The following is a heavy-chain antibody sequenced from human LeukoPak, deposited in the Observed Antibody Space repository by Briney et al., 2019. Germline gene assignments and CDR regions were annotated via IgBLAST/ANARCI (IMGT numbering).Heavy chain of an antibody. Sequence: SESPSLTSTVSLGATNISYCRCIWGPPGKGLEWSWYIYLRVSTNYNPSLTRRVTVSLDTSKNQFSLKVPSVTAADTAVYYCARSGVFSGYDAFDMWGQGTMVTVSS. V-gene: IGHV4-4*08. D-gene: IGHD3-9*01. J-gene: IGHJ3*02. CDR1: LGATNISY. CDR3: ARSGVFSGYDAFDM. CDR2: IYLRVST.